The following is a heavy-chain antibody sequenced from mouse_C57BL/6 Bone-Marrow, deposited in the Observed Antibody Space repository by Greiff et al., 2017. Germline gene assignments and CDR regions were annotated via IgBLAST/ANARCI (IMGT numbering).Heavy chain of an antibody. CDR1: GYTFTDYN. Sequence: EVQLQQSGPELVKPGASVKMSCKASGYTFTDYNMHWVKQSHGKSLEWIGYINPNNGGTSYNQKFKGKATLTVDKSSSTAYMEPRSLTSEDSAVYYGAHVLLWLRRSCYAMDYWGQGTSVTVSS. D-gene: IGHD2-2*01. J-gene: IGHJ4*01. CDR3: AHVLLWLRRSCYAMDY. V-gene: IGHV1-22*01. CDR2: INPNNGGT.